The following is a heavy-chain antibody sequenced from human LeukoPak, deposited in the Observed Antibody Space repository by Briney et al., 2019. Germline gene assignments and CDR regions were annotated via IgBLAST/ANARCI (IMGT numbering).Heavy chain of an antibody. V-gene: IGHV3-30*02. CDR1: GFTFSSYG. D-gene: IGHD5-18*01. J-gene: IGHJ3*02. CDR3: VKERSGYSYGYDAFDI. Sequence: GGSLRLSCAASGFTFSSYGMHWVRQAPGKGLEWVAFIRSDGSNKYYADSVKGRFTISRDNSKNTLYLQMNSLRAEDTAVYYCVKERSGYSYGYDAFDIWGQGTMVTVSS. CDR2: IRSDGSNK.